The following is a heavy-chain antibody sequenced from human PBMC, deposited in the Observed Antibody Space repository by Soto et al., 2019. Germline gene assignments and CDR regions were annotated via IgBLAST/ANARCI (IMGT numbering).Heavy chain of an antibody. CDR2: IDPSDSYT. D-gene: IGHD3-10*01. Sequence: GESLKISCKGSGYSFTSYWISWVRQMPGKGLEWMGRIDPSDSYTNYSPSFQGHVTISADKSISTAYLQWSSLKASDTARYYCARRRYYGSGSYYKGAYYYYCMDVWGQGTTVTVSS. CDR3: ARRRYYGSGSYYKGAYYYYCMDV. J-gene: IGHJ6*02. CDR1: GYSFTSYW. V-gene: IGHV5-10-1*01.